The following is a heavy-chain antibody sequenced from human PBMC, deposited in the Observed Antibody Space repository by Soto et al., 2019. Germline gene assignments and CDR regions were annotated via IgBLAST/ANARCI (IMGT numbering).Heavy chain of an antibody. CDR1: GDSMSSRGSY. CDR2: IYSSGST. Sequence: SETLTLTCTVSGDSMSSRGSYWGWIRQSPEKDLEWIASIYSSGSTFYNPSLRSRVTISVDTSKNQFSLNLTSVTAADTAVYYCARRAVVAVTGSLDNWLDPWGQGILVTVSS. CDR3: ARRAVVAVTGSLDNWLDP. D-gene: IGHD2-21*01. V-gene: IGHV4-39*01. J-gene: IGHJ5*02.